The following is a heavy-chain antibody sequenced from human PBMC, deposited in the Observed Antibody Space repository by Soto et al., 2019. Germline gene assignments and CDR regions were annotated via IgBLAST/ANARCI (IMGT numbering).Heavy chain of an antibody. J-gene: IGHJ4*02. V-gene: IGHV4-34*01. CDR3: ARARDRFFMVRGVVFDY. CDR1: GGSFSGYY. CDR2: INHSGST. Sequence: PSETLSLTCAVYGGSFSGYYWSWIRQPPGKGLEWIGGINHSGSTNYNPSLKSRVTISVDTSKNQFSLKLSSVTAADTAVYYCARARDRFFMVRGVVFDYWGQGTLVTVSS. D-gene: IGHD3-10*01.